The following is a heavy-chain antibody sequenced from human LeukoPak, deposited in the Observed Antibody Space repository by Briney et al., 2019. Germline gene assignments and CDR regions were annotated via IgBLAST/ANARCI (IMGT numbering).Heavy chain of an antibody. CDR1: GYTFTSYD. J-gene: IGHJ6*03. CDR2: IIPIFATT. Sequence: ASVKVSCKASGYTFTSYDINWVRQAPGQGLEWMGGIIPIFATTNYAQEFQGRVSITADESTSTVYMELNSLRSDDTAVYYCARGPPLTYDHTPEGYYHYYMDVWGKGTTVTISS. CDR3: ARGPPLTYDHTPEGYYHYYMDV. D-gene: IGHD1-14*01. V-gene: IGHV1-69*13.